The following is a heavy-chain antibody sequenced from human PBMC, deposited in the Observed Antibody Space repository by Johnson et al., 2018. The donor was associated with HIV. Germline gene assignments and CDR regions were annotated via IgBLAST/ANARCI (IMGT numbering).Heavy chain of an antibody. J-gene: IGHJ3*02. CDR3: ARVEQLGAFDI. Sequence: VQLVESGGGVVQPGRSLRLSCAASGFTFSSYGMHWVRQAPGKGLEWVAVIWYDGSNKYYADSVKGRFTISRDNSNNTVYLQMNSLRAEDTAVYYCARVEQLGAFDIWGQGTLVTVSS. CDR2: IWYDGSNK. V-gene: IGHV3-33*01. CDR1: GFTFSSYG. D-gene: IGHD6-6*01.